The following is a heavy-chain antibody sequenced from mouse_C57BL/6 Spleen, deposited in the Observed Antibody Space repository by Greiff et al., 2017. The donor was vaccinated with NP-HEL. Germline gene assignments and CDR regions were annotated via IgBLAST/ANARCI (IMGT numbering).Heavy chain of an antibody. CDR2: INPNNGGT. Sequence: EVQLQQSGPELVKPGASVKISCKASGYTFTDYYMNWVKQSHGKSLEWIGDINPNNGGTSYNQKFKGKATLTVDKSSSTAYMELRSLTSEDAEDYYCASLCNGSSYVDDWGKGTTLTVSS. D-gene: IGHD1-1*01. J-gene: IGHJ2*01. V-gene: IGHV1-26*01. CDR1: GYTFTDYY. CDR3: ASLCNGSSYVDD.